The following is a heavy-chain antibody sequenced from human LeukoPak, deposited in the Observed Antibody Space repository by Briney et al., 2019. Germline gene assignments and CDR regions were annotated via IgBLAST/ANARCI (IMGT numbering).Heavy chain of an antibody. J-gene: IGHJ6*03. CDR2: INPSGGST. CDR1: GYTFTSDY. D-gene: IGHD2-8*01. V-gene: IGHV1-46*01. Sequence: VSVKVSCKASGYTFTSDYMHWVRQAPGQGLEWMGIINPSGGSTSYAQKFQGRVTMTRDMSTSTVYMELSSLRSEDTAVYYCARSLNGDYYYYMDVWGKGTTVTVSS. CDR3: ARSLNGDYYYYMDV.